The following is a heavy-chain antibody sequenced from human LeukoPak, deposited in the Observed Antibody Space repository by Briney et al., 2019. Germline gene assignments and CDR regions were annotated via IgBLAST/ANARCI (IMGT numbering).Heavy chain of an antibody. CDR2: ISSSSSYI. D-gene: IGHD5-24*01. Sequence: PGGSLRPSCAASGFTFSSYSMNWVRQAPGKGLEWVSSISSSSSYIYYADSVKGRFTISRDNAKNSLYLQMNSLRAEDTAVYYCAREAGRWLQFLDYWGQGTLVTVPS. CDR3: AREAGRWLQFLDY. J-gene: IGHJ4*02. CDR1: GFTFSSYS. V-gene: IGHV3-21*01.